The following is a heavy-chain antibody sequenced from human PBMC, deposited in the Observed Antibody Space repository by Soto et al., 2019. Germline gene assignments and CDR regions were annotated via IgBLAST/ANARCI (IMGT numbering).Heavy chain of an antibody. CDR1: GFTFSSYS. J-gene: IGHJ4*02. CDR3: ARDRYSSSWYTIDYFDY. V-gene: IGHV3-48*02. D-gene: IGHD6-13*01. Sequence: EVQLVESGGGLVQPGGSLRLSCAASGFTFSSYSMNWVRQAPGKGLEWVSYISSSSSTIYYADSVKGRFTISRDNAKNSLYLQMNSLRDEDTAVYYCARDRYSSSWYTIDYFDYWGQGTLVTVSS. CDR2: ISSSSSTI.